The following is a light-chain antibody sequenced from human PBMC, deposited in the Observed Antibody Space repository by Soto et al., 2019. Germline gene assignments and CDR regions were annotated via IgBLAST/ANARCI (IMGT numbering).Light chain of an antibody. CDR3: QHYNNWPPWT. J-gene: IGKJ1*01. CDR1: QSVSSN. Sequence: EIVMTQSPGTLSVSPGERATLSCRASQSVSSNLAWYRQKPGQAPRLLIYGASTRATGIPARFSGSGSGTEFTLTISSLQSEDFAVYYCQHYNNWPPWTFGQGTKVEIK. CDR2: GAS. V-gene: IGKV3-15*01.